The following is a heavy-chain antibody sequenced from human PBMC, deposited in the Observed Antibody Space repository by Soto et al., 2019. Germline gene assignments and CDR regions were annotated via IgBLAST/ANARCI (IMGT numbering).Heavy chain of an antibody. CDR3: ARAPKVSGSAQTRPDF. Sequence: PETLSLTCSLYSGSLSGYYWSWIRQPPGKGLEWIGEISPSGTTNYSPSLKSRVSISVDTSKNQFSLNLTSLTAADTAVYYCARAPKVSGSAQTRPDFWGQGSLVTV. D-gene: IGHD6-6*01. J-gene: IGHJ4*02. V-gene: IGHV4-34*01. CDR2: ISPSGTT. CDR1: SGSLSGYY.